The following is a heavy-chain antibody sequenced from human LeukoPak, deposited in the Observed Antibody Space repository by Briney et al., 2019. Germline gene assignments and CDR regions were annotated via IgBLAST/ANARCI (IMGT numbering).Heavy chain of an antibody. CDR3: ARVKIGNSNSNYYYYYYMDV. V-gene: IGHV4-61*02. CDR1: GGSISSGSYY. J-gene: IGHJ6*03. Sequence: SQTLSLTCTVSGGSISSGSYYWSWIRQPAGKGLEWIGRIYTSGSTNYNPSLKSRVTISVDTSKNQFSLKLSSVTAADTAVYYCARVKIGNSNSNYYYYYYMDVWGKGTTVTVSS. D-gene: IGHD4-11*01. CDR2: IYTSGST.